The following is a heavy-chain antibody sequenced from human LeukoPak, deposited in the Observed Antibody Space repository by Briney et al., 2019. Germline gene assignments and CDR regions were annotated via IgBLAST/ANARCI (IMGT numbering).Heavy chain of an antibody. D-gene: IGHD3-10*01. Sequence: SETLSLTCTVSGYSISSGYYWGWIRQPPGKGLEWIGSIYHSGSTYYNPSLKSRVTMSVDTSKNQFSLKLSSVTAADTAVYYCARGPGYGSGSPFDPWGQGTLVTVSS. V-gene: IGHV4-38-2*02. J-gene: IGHJ5*02. CDR3: ARGPGYGSGSPFDP. CDR2: IYHSGST. CDR1: GYSISSGYY.